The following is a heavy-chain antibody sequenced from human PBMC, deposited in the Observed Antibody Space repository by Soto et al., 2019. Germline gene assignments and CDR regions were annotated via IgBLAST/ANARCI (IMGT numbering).Heavy chain of an antibody. D-gene: IGHD2-2*02. CDR2: VITIFGTA. Sequence: QVQLVQSGAEVKTPGSSVKVSCKASGGTFSSYDISWVRQAPGQGLEWMGGVITIFGTANYAQKFQGRVTITADKSTSTAYMELTSLRAEDTAVYYCARDCSSTSCYTTQYYYYGMDVWGQGTKVTVSS. J-gene: IGHJ6*02. CDR1: GGTFSSYD. CDR3: ARDCSSTSCYTTQYYYYGMDV. V-gene: IGHV1-69*06.